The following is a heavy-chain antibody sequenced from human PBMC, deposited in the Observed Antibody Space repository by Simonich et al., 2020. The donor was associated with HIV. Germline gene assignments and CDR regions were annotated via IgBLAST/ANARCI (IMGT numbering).Heavy chain of an antibody. CDR2: IIPIFGTA. CDR1: GGTFSSFA. Sequence: QVQLVQSGAEVKKPGSSVKVSCKASGGTFSSFAISWVRQAPGLGLGWVGGIIPIFGTANYAKMFQGRVTITADESTSTAYMELSSLRSEDTGIYYCARKGGGRGVYYFDYWGQGTLVTVSS. D-gene: IGHD3-10*01. J-gene: IGHJ4*02. V-gene: IGHV1-69*13. CDR3: ARKGGGRGVYYFDY.